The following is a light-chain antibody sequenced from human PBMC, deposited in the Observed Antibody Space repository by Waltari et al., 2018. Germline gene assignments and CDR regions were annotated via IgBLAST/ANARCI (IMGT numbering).Light chain of an antibody. V-gene: IGLV2-14*01. CDR3: SSYTSSSTLYV. Sequence: QSALTQPASVSGSPGQSITISCTGTSSDVGGYNSVSWYQQHPVKAPKLVIYDVSNRPSGVSNRCSGSKSGNTASLTISGLQAEDEADYYCSSYTSSSTLYVFGTGTKVTVL. CDR1: SSDVGGYNS. CDR2: DVS. J-gene: IGLJ1*01.